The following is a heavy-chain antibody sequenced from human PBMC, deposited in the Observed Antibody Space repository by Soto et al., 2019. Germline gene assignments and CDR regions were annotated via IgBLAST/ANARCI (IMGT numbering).Heavy chain of an antibody. CDR3: ARDPAFYDFWSGYKGYYFDY. D-gene: IGHD3-3*01. CDR2: IYYSGST. Sequence: SETLSLTCTVSGGSISSYYWSWIRQPPGKGLEWIGYIYYSGSTNYNPSLKSRVTISVDTSKNQFSLKLSSVTAADTAVYYCARDPAFYDFWSGYKGYYFDYWGQGTLVTVSS. V-gene: IGHV4-59*01. J-gene: IGHJ4*02. CDR1: GGSISSYY.